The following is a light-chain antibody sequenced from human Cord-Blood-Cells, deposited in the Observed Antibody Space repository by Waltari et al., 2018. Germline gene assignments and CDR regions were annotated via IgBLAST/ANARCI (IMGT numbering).Light chain of an antibody. CDR2: GAS. J-gene: IGKJ5*01. Sequence: IVMTLSPATLSVSPGERATLSCRASQIVSSNLAWYQQKPGQDPRRLIYGASTRATGIPARFSGSGSGTEFTLTISSLQSEDFAVYYCQQYNNWPITFGQGTRPEIK. CDR3: QQYNNWPIT. CDR1: QIVSSN. V-gene: IGKV3-15*01.